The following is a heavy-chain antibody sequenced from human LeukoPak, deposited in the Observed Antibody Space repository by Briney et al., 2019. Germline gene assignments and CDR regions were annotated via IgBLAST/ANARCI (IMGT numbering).Heavy chain of an antibody. CDR2: IYPRDGST. CDR3: ARDSGGYSGYGHFDY. Sequence: ASVKVSCKASGYTFTSNYIHWVRQAPGQGLEWMGMIYPRDGSTSYAQKFQGRVTITADESTSTAYMELSSLRSEDTAVYYCARDSGGYSGYGHFDYWGQGTLVTVSS. CDR1: GYTFTSNY. D-gene: IGHD5-12*01. J-gene: IGHJ4*02. V-gene: IGHV1-46*01.